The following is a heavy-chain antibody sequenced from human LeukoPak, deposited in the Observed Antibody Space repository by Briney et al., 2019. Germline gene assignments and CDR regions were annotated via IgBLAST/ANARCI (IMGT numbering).Heavy chain of an antibody. CDR3: ASGLGTFWSGSYYFDY. D-gene: IGHD3-3*01. CDR1: GFTFSTYA. V-gene: IGHV3-53*01. CDR2: IYSGGST. Sequence: GGSLRLSCAASGFTFSTYAMNWVRQAPGKGLEWVSVIYSGGSTYYADSVKGRFTISRDNSKNTLYLQMNSLRVEDTAVYYCASGLGTFWSGSYYFDYWGQGTLVTVSS. J-gene: IGHJ4*02.